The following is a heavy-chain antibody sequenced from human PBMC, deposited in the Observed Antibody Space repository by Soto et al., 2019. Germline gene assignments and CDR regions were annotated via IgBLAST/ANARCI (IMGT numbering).Heavy chain of an antibody. CDR2: INSDGSNT. J-gene: IGHJ4*02. CDR1: GFTFSNYW. D-gene: IGHD5-18*01. CDR3: ARLPVDTSTSIDY. V-gene: IGHV3-74*01. Sequence: EVQLVESGGGLVQPGGSLRLSCAASGFTFSNYWMHWVRQGPGKRLVWVSRINSDGSNTDYADSVKGRFTITRDNARNTLYLQMNGLRAEDTAVYFCARLPVDTSTSIDYRGQGTLVTVSS.